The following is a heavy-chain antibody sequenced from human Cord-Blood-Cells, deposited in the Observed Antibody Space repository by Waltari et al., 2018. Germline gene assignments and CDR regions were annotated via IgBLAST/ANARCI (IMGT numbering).Heavy chain of an antibody. CDR1: GGSISSSSYY. CDR2: IYYSGST. V-gene: IGHV4-39*01. Sequence: QLQLQESGSGLVKPSETLSLTCTVSGGSISSSSYYWGWIRQPPGKGLEWIGSIYYSGSTYSTPSLKSRVTISVDTSKNQFSLKLSSVTAADTAVYYCARQDIVVVPAAIGYFDYWGQGTLVTVSS. D-gene: IGHD2-2*01. J-gene: IGHJ4*02. CDR3: ARQDIVVVPAAIGYFDY.